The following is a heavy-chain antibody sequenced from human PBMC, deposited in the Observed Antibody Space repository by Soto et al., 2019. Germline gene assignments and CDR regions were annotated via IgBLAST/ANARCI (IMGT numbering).Heavy chain of an antibody. D-gene: IGHD5-18*01. Sequence: GASVKVSCKASGYTFTTYAMHWVRQAPGQRPEWMGWINAANGNTKYSQKFQGRVTITRDTSASTAYMELSSLRSEDTAVYYCARSLMNTAMVTFYYFDYWGQGTLVTVSS. CDR3: ARSLMNTAMVTFYYFDY. CDR2: INAANGNT. J-gene: IGHJ4*02. CDR1: GYTFTTYA. V-gene: IGHV1-3*01.